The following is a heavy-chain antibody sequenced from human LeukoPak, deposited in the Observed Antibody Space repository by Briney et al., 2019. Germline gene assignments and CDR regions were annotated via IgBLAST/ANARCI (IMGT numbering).Heavy chain of an antibody. CDR3: ARAPHYYGSGSYYSGNYFDY. CDR2: INHSGST. V-gene: IGHV4-34*01. Sequence: SETLSLTCAVYGGSFSVYYWSWIRQPPGKGLEWIGEINHSGSTNYNPSLKSRVTISVDTSKNQFSLKLSSVTAADTAVYYCARAPHYYGSGSYYSGNYFDYWGQGTLVTVSS. J-gene: IGHJ4*02. CDR1: GGSFSVYY. D-gene: IGHD3-10*01.